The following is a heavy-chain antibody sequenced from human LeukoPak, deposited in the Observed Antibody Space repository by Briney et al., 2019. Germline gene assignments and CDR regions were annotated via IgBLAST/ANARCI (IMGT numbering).Heavy chain of an antibody. V-gene: IGHV3-7*01. CDR1: GFTFSTSW. J-gene: IGHJ4*02. CDR3: ARFSLYDNSGYYSWLFDF. D-gene: IGHD3-22*01. Sequence: PGGSLRLSCAASGFTFSTSWMSWVRQAPGKGLEWVANIQQDGSAKYYVDSVKGRFTISRDNAKNSLYLQMNSLRAEDTAVYYCARFSLYDNSGYYSWLFDFWGQGTLVTVSP. CDR2: IQQDGSAK.